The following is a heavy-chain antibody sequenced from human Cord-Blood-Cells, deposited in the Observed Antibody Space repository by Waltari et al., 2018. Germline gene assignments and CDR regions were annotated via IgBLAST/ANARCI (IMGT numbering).Heavy chain of an antibody. D-gene: IGHD7-27*01. Sequence: QVQLVQSGAEVKKPGASVKVSCKASGYTFTSYDINWVRQATGQGLEWMGWMNPNSGNTGYAQKFQGRVTMTRNTSISTAYMELSSLRSEDTAVYYCARRGLFWKLTGDSWFDPWGQGTLVTVSS. CDR2: MNPNSGNT. V-gene: IGHV1-8*01. CDR3: ARRGLFWKLTGDSWFDP. CDR1: GYTFTSYD. J-gene: IGHJ5*02.